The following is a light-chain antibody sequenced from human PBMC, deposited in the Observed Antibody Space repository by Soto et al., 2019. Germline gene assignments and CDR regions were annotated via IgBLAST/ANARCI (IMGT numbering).Light chain of an antibody. J-gene: IGLJ2*01. CDR2: DVT. V-gene: IGLV2-11*01. Sequence: QSALTQPRSVSGSPGQSVTISCTGTSSDIGSYNRISWFQQPPGEAPKLINYDVTKRPSGVPDRSSGSNSGNTASLTISGLQAEDAADYYCCSHANPYTVVFGGGTKLTVL. CDR3: CSHANPYTVV. CDR1: SSDIGSYNR.